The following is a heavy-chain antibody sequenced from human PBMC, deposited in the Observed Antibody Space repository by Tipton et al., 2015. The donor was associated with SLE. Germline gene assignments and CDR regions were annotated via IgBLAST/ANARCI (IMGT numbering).Heavy chain of an antibody. J-gene: IGHJ3*02. CDR2: INHSGSP. V-gene: IGHV4-4*02. D-gene: IGHD6-19*01. CDR3: ARPGLPVAAFDAFDI. CDR1: GGSISSSNW. Sequence: TLSLTCAVSGGSISSSNWWSWVRQPPGKGLEWIGEINHSGSPNYNPSLKSRVTISVDTSKNQFSLKLSSVTAADTAVYYCARPGLPVAAFDAFDIWGQGTMVTVSS.